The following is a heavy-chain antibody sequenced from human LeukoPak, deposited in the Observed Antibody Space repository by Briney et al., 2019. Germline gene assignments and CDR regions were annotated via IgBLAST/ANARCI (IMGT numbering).Heavy chain of an antibody. CDR3: ARDSLRGDTYFDY. D-gene: IGHD5-12*01. CDR1: GFTFSSYS. V-gene: IGHV3-21*01. J-gene: IGHJ4*02. Sequence: GGSLRLSCAASGFTFSSYSMNWVRQAPGKGLEWVSSISSSSSYIYYADSVKGRFTISRDNAKNSLYLQMNSLRAEDTAVYYCARDSLRGDTYFDYWGQGTLVTVSS. CDR2: ISSSSSYI.